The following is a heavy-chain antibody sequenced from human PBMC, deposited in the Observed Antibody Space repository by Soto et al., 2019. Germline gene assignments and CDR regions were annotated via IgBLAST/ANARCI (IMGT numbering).Heavy chain of an antibody. CDR2: LAPISGSP. CDR1: GDTFSHYV. D-gene: IGHD1-26*01. V-gene: IGHV1-69*18. Sequence: VQMVQSGAEVKEPGSSVKVSCTNSGDTFSHYVMSWVRQAPGQGLEWMGSLAPISGSPNYAERFEGRLTISADAGTSTMYMELRSLKYDATAVYYCARLGVGSRRWGQGTMVTVSS. J-gene: IGHJ3*01. CDR3: ARLGVGSRR.